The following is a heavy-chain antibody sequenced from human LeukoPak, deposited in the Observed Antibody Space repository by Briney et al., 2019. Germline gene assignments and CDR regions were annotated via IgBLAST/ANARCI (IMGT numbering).Heavy chain of an antibody. J-gene: IGHJ5*02. V-gene: IGHV3-23*01. CDR3: ANTINWGNNWFDP. Sequence: GGSLSLSCAVSGFTFSTYVWSWVRQAPGKGREWVSTISASNGSTYYADSVKGRFTISRDNSKDTVYLQMISLRVEDTAVYYCANTINWGNNWFDPWGQGTRVTVSS. D-gene: IGHD3-16*01. CDR1: GFTFSTYV. CDR2: ISASNGST.